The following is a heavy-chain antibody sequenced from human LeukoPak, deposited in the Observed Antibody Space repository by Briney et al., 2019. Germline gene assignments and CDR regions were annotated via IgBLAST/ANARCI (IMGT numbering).Heavy chain of an antibody. D-gene: IGHD2-2*01. CDR3: AKDVGTSRQGPYFDY. Sequence: TGGSLRLSCAASGFTFDNYAVHWVRQAPGKGLEWVSGISWNGGSMGYADSVKGRFTISRDNAKNSLYLQMNSLRAEDTAFYYCAKDVGTSRQGPYFDYWGQGALVTVSS. J-gene: IGHJ4*02. V-gene: IGHV3-9*01. CDR2: ISWNGGSM. CDR1: GFTFDNYA.